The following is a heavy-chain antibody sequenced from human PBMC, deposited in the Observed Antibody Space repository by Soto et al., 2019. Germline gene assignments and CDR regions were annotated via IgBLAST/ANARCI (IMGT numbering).Heavy chain of an antibody. CDR3: ARGGYCSGGSCYGLYYYYYMAV. D-gene: IGHD2-15*01. Sequence: ASVKVSCKASGYTFTSYDINWVRQATGQGLEWMGWMNPNSGNTGYAQKFQGRVTMTRNTSISTAYMELSSLRSEDTAVYYCARGGYCSGGSCYGLYYYYYMAVWGKGTTVTVSS. CDR1: GYTFTSYD. CDR2: MNPNSGNT. V-gene: IGHV1-8*01. J-gene: IGHJ6*03.